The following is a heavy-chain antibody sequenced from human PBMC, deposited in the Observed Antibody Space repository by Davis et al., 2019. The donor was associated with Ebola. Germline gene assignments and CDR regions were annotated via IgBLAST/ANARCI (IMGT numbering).Heavy chain of an antibody. D-gene: IGHD2-8*02. CDR1: GFTFSGYA. J-gene: IGHJ6*02. V-gene: IGHV3-30*04. Sequence: GGSLRLSCVASGFTFSGYAMHWVRQAPGKGLEWVAVISYDGSNKYYADSVKGRFTISRDNSQNTLSLQMNSLRAEDTAVYYCAEIYWVRYGMDVWGQGTMVTVSS. CDR3: AEIYWVRYGMDV. CDR2: ISYDGSNK.